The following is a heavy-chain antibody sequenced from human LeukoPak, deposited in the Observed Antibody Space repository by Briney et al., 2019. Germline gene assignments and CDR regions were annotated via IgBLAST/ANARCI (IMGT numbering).Heavy chain of an antibody. D-gene: IGHD1-20*01. J-gene: IGHJ4*02. CDR2: VYYTGST. V-gene: IGHV4-39*01. Sequence: SETLSLTCAVSGGSISSIAYHWGWVRQPPGKGLEWIGSVYYTGSTYYNPSLKSRVTISVDTSENQFSLKLISVTAADTAVYYCARLSITGTSDYWGQGTLVTVSS. CDR1: GGSISSIAYH. CDR3: ARLSITGTSDY.